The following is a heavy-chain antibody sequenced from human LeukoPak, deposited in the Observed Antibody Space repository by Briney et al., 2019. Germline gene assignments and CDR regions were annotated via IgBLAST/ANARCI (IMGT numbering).Heavy chain of an antibody. CDR1: GFTFDDYG. D-gene: IGHD3-10*01. CDR3: AKSEAHQRYYYGSGTPGGPFDY. J-gene: IGHJ4*02. CDR2: INWNGGST. Sequence: GGSLRLSCAASGFTFDDYGMSWVRQAPGKGLEWVSGINWNGGSTGYADSVKGRFTISRDNSKNTLYLQMNSLRAEDTAVYYCAKSEAHQRYYYGSGTPGGPFDYWGQGTLVTVSS. V-gene: IGHV3-20*04.